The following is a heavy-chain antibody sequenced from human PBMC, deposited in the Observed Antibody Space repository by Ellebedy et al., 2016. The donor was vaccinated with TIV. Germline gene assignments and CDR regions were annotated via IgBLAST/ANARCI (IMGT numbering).Heavy chain of an antibody. J-gene: IGHJ6*02. V-gene: IGHV4-39*02. CDR3: ARDPQYYHYGMDV. Sequence: SETLSLTCSVSGGSISSSPYYWGWIRQSPGKKLEWIGTIYYGGNTYYNPSLKSRVTISVDTSKSQFSLQLNSVTPEDTAVYYCARDPQYYHYGMDVWGQGTTVTVSS. CDR2: IYYGGNT. CDR1: GGSISSSPYY.